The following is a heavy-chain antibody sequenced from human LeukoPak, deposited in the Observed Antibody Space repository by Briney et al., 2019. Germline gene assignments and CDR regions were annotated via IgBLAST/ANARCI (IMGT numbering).Heavy chain of an antibody. CDR3: ARVGLNDYGPGTYADY. CDR1: GFTFNDYY. D-gene: IGHD3-10*01. J-gene: IGHJ4*02. CDR2: ISTHGSII. Sequence: PGGSLRLSYGASGFTFNDYYMTWIRQAPGRGLEWVSYISTHGSIIYYADSVKGRFTISRDNAKNSLYLQMNTLRAEDTAVYYCARVGLNDYGPGTYADYWGQGTLVTVSS. V-gene: IGHV3-11*04.